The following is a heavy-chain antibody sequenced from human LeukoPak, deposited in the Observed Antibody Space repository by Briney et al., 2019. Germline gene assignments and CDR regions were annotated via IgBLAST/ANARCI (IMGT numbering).Heavy chain of an antibody. J-gene: IGHJ4*02. CDR1: GGSISGHY. CDR2: IHYSGST. Sequence: SETLSLTCTVSGGSISGHYWSWIRQPPGKGLEWIGYIHYSGSTKYNPSLKSRVTISVDKAKNQFSLKVSSVTAADTAVYYCAREIHYYGSGSYDYWGQGTLVTVSS. V-gene: IGHV4-59*11. D-gene: IGHD3-10*01. CDR3: AREIHYYGSGSYDY.